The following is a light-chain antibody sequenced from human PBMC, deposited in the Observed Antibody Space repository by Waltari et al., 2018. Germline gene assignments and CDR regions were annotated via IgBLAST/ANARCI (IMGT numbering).Light chain of an antibody. CDR3: CSNVGSSVF. J-gene: IGLJ2*01. CDR1: NSNVGSYNL. V-gene: IGLV2-23*03. Sequence: QSALTQPASVSGSPGQSITISCTVFNSNVGSYNLVSWYQKHPGKAPKLLIYEGNRRPSGVSNRFSGSKSDNTASLTLSGLQAEDEADYYCCSNVGSSVFFGGGTKLTVL. CDR2: EGN.